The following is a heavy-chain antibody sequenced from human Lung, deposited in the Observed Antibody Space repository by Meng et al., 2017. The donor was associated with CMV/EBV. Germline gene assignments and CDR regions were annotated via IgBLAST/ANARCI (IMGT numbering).Heavy chain of an antibody. CDR2: IPSTGYL. CDR3: AGPDDKGSSPHDPFDI. Sequence: SXTXSLXCTVSGASISSNYWSWSRRPPGKGLEYIGSIPSTGYLEYSPSLKGRVTISLDTSKNHFSLKLTSVTAADTAMYYCAGPDDKGSSPHDPFDIWGQGTXVTV. V-gene: IGHV4-59*01. D-gene: IGHD1-1*01. J-gene: IGHJ3*02. CDR1: GASISSNY.